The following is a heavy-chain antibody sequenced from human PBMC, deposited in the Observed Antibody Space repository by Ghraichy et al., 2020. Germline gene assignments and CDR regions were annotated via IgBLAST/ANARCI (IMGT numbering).Heavy chain of an antibody. V-gene: IGHV4-4*07. Sequence: SETLSLTCTVSGGSISSYYWSWIRQPAGKGLEWIGRIYTSGSTNYNPSLKSRVTMSVDTSKNQFSLKLSSVTAADTAVYYCARGGGPNDFGVDYMDVWGKGTTVTVSS. J-gene: IGHJ6*03. CDR3: ARGGGPNDFGVDYMDV. CDR2: IYTSGST. CDR1: GGSISSYY. D-gene: IGHD3-3*01.